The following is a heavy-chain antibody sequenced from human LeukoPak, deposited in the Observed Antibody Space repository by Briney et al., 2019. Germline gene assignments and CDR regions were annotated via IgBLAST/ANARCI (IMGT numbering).Heavy chain of an antibody. D-gene: IGHD3-16*01. CDR2: MSPKSGNT. CDR3: ARGVGGLGNMDV. CDR1: GYTFISFD. Sequence: GASVKVSCKASGYTFISFDIDWVGQATGQGLEWMGWMSPKSGNTDYAQKFQGRVTMTRNTSINTAYLELSSLRSDDTAVYFCARGVGGLGNMDVWGEGTTVIVSS. J-gene: IGHJ6*03. V-gene: IGHV1-8*01.